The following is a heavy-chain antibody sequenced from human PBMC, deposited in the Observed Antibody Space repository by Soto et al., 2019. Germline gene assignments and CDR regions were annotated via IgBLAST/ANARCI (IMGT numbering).Heavy chain of an antibody. J-gene: IGHJ5*02. CDR3: ARYGSGSYFDWLDP. CDR2: IYYSGST. CDR1: GGSISSGGYY. D-gene: IGHD3-10*01. V-gene: IGHV4-31*03. Sequence: PSETLSLTCTVSGGSISSGGYYWSWIRQHPGKGLEWIGYIYYSGSTYYNPSLKSRVTISVDTSKNQFSLKLSSVTAADTAVYYCARYGSGSYFDWLDPWGQGTLVTVSS.